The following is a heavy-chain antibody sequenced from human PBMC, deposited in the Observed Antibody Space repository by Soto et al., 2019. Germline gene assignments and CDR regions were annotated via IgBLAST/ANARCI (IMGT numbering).Heavy chain of an antibody. J-gene: IGHJ6*02. V-gene: IGHV1-2*04. CDR3: ARAYYDFWSGYQNLDGMDF. CDR1: GNTFTGYY. CDR2: INPNSGGR. D-gene: IGHD3-3*01. Sequence: ASLKVSCKASGNTFTGYYMHWVRQAPGQGLEWMGWINPNSGGRNYAQKFQGWVTKTRDTSISTAYMELSRLRSDDTAVYYCARAYYDFWSGYQNLDGMDFWGQGTTVTVSS.